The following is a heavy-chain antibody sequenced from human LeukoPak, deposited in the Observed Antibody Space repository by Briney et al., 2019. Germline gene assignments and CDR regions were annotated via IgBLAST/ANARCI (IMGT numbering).Heavy chain of an antibody. J-gene: IGHJ4*02. CDR2: ISSSGSTI. CDR3: ARDLLVLRYIWGD. CDR1: GFTFSDYY. D-gene: IGHD3-9*01. V-gene: IGHV3-11*01. Sequence: GGSLRLSCPASGFTFSDYYMSWIRQAPGKGLEWVSYISSSGSTIYYADSLMGRFTISRDNAKNSQYLQMNSLRAEDMAVYYCARDLLVLRYIWGDGGQGTLVTVSS.